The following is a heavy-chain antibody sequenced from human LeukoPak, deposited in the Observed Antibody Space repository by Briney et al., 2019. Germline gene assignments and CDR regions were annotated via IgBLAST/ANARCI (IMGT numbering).Heavy chain of an antibody. V-gene: IGHV1-69*13. CDR3: ARGSPRAYSSGSNWFDP. D-gene: IGHD6-19*01. CDR1: GGTFSSYA. J-gene: IGHJ5*02. Sequence: GASVKVSCKASGGTFSSYAISWVRQAPGQGLEWMGGIIPIFGTANYAQKFQGRVTITADESTSTAYMELSSLRSEDTAVYYCARGSPRAYSSGSNWFDPWGQGTLVTVSS. CDR2: IIPIFGTA.